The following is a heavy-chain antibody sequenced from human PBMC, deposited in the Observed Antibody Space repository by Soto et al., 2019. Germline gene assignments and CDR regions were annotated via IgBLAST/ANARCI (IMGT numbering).Heavy chain of an antibody. Sequence: SETLSLTCTVSGGSISSSSYYWGWIRQPPGKGLEWIGSIYYSGSTYYNPSLKSRVTISVDTSKNQFSLKLSSVTAADTAVYYCARQDSSGWYGDYFDYWGQGTLVTVSS. CDR1: GGSISSSSYY. D-gene: IGHD6-19*01. V-gene: IGHV4-39*01. J-gene: IGHJ4*02. CDR3: ARQDSSGWYGDYFDY. CDR2: IYYSGST.